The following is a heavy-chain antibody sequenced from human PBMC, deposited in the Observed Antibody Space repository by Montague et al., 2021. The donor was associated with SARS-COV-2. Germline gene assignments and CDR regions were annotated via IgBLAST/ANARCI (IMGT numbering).Heavy chain of an antibody. D-gene: IGHD5-18*01. V-gene: IGHV4-39*01. J-gene: IGHJ5*02. CDR1: GVAVLRSSSE. Sequence: SETLSLTCTVSGVAVLRSSSEEHTSELPSHHELVWSVLLDYNRNTYYSPSLKSRLTISVDTSKNQFSLKLNSVTAADTALYYCARREYSYGWVAWGQGTLGNVSS. CDR3: ARREYSYGWVA. CDR2: LDYNRNT.